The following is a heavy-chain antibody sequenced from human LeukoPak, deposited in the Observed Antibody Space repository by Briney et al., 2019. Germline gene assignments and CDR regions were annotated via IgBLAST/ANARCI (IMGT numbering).Heavy chain of an antibody. CDR1: GFTFSDSY. Sequence: GGSLRLSCAASGFTFSDSYMNWIRQAPGKRVEWVSYISSTGNTIYYADSVKGRFTISRDNAGNSLYLQMNSLRAEDTAVYYCARDRTAAGTFPPSYFDYWGQGTLVTVSS. CDR3: ARDRTAAGTFPPSYFDY. D-gene: IGHD6-13*01. J-gene: IGHJ4*02. CDR2: ISSTGNTI. V-gene: IGHV3-11*01.